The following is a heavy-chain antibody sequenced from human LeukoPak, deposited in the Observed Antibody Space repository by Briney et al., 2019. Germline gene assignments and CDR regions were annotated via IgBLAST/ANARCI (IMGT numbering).Heavy chain of an antibody. Sequence: PGGFLRLSCGASGFTFSSYAMSWVRQAPGKGLEWVSGIGGSGIGTYYADSVKGRFTISRDNSKNTLLLQMNSLRAEDTALYYCAKSATTGRAYYFYGMDVWGQGTTVTVSS. J-gene: IGHJ6*02. CDR3: AKSATTGRAYYFYGMDV. V-gene: IGHV3-23*01. CDR1: GFTFSSYA. CDR2: IGGSGIGT. D-gene: IGHD6-13*01.